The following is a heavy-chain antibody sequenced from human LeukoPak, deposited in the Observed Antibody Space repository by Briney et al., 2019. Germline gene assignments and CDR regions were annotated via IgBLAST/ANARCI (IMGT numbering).Heavy chain of an antibody. CDR2: IRYDGSNQ. CDR1: GFTFSSYW. CDR3: AKDRSYYDSGGYRYFDY. Sequence: GGSLRLSCAASGFTFSSYWMSWVRQTPGKGLEWVAFIRYDGSNQYYADSVKGRFTISRDNSMNTLYLQMNSPRAEDTAVYYCAKDRSYYDSGGYRYFDYWGQGTLVTVSS. J-gene: IGHJ4*02. D-gene: IGHD3-22*01. V-gene: IGHV3-30*02.